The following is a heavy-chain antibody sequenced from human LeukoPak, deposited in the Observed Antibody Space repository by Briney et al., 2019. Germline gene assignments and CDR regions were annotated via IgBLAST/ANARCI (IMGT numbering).Heavy chain of an antibody. CDR3: ARDCSGGTCSSADY. V-gene: IGHV3-33*01. CDR2: IWYDGSNK. D-gene: IGHD2-15*01. CDR1: GFTFSSYG. J-gene: IGHJ4*02. Sequence: GGSLRLSCAASGFTFSSYGMHWVRQAPGKGLVWVAVIWYDGSNKYYADSVKGRFTISRDNSKNTLYLQMNSLRAEDTAVYYCARDCSGGTCSSADYWGQGTLVTVSS.